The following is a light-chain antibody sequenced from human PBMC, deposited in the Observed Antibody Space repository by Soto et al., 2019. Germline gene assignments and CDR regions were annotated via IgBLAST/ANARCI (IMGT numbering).Light chain of an antibody. CDR3: QVWHTSSDHRGV. CDR1: NIGSKD. CDR2: YDS. V-gene: IGLV3-21*04. Sequence: SYELTQPPSVSVAPGKTARIPCGGNNIGSKDVHWYQQKPGQAPVLVIYYDSDRPSGIPERFSCSNSGNTATLTISRVEAGDEADYYCQVWHTSSDHRGVFGGGTKLTVL. J-gene: IGLJ3*02.